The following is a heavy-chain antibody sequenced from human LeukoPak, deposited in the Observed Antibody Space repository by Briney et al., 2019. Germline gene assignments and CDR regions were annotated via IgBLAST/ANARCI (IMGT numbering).Heavy chain of an antibody. CDR1: GHTLTELS. D-gene: IGHD4-17*01. V-gene: IGHV1-24*01. J-gene: IGHJ4*02. CDR3: AAQYPYGDYALDY. Sequence: ASVKVSCKVSGHTLTELSMHWVRQAPGKGLEWMGGFDPEDGETIYAQKFQGRVTMTEDTSTDTAYMELSSLRSEDTAVYYCAAQYPYGDYALDYWGQGTLVTVSS. CDR2: FDPEDGET.